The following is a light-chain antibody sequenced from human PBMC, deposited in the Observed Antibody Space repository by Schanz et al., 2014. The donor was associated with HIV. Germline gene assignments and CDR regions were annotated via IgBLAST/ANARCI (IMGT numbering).Light chain of an antibody. CDR1: QSVTSSH. CDR3: HQRSSWPQT. J-gene: IGKJ1*01. Sequence: EIVMTQSPATLSVSPGERATLSCRASQSVTSSHLAWYQQKPGQAPRLLIYGASSRATGIPDRFSGSGSGTDFTLTISSLEPEDFAVYFCHQRSSWPQTFGQGTKVEIK. CDR2: GAS. V-gene: IGKV3D-20*02.